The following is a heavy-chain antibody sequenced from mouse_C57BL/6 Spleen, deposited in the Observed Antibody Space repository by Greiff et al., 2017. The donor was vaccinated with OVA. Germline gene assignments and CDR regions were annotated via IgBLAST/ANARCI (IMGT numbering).Heavy chain of an antibody. CDR3: ATLYYSNWWYFDV. CDR2: IFPGSGST. J-gene: IGHJ1*03. CDR1: GYTFTDYY. V-gene: IGHV1-75*01. D-gene: IGHD2-5*01. Sequence: QVQLQQSGPELVKPGASVKISCKASGYTFTDYYINWVKQRPGQGLEWIGWIFPGSGSTYYNEKFKGKATLTVDKSSSTAYMLLSSLTSEDSAVYFCATLYYSNWWYFDVWGTGTTVTVSS.